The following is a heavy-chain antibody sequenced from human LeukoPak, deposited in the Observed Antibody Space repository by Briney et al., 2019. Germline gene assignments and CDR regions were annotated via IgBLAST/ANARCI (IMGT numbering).Heavy chain of an antibody. CDR2: IYSGGST. J-gene: IGHJ4*02. CDR3: ARDSLERGAPVAY. Sequence: GGSLRLSCAASGFTVSSNYMSWVRQAPGKGLEWVSVIYSGGSTCYADSVKGRFTISRDNSKNTLYLQMNSLRAEDTAVYYCARDSLERGAPVAYWGQGTLVTVSS. D-gene: IGHD1-26*01. V-gene: IGHV3-66*01. CDR1: GFTVSSNY.